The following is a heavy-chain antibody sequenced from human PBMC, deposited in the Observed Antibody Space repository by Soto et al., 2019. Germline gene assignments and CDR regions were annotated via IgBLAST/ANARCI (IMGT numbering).Heavy chain of an antibody. J-gene: IGHJ5*02. CDR1: GFTFSSYG. CDR2: ISYDGSNK. D-gene: IGHD2-15*01. CDR3: AKDLFDCSGGSCYIPNRFNP. V-gene: IGHV3-30*18. Sequence: QVQLVESGGGVVQPGRSLRLSCAASGFTFSSYGMHWVRQAPGKGLEWVAVISYDGSNKYYADSVKGRFTISRDNSKNTLYLKMHSLRAEDTAVYYCAKDLFDCSGGSCYIPNRFNPWGQGTLVTVSS.